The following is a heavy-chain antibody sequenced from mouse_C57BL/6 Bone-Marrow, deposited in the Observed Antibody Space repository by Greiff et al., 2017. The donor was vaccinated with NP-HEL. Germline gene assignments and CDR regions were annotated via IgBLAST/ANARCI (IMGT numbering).Heavy chain of an antibody. CDR1: GFTFSSYA. V-gene: IGHV5-4*01. D-gene: IGHD3-3*01. Sequence: EVKLMESGGGLVKPGGSLTLSCAASGFTFSSYAVSWVRQTPEKRLEWVATISDGGSYTYYPDNVKGRFSISRDKAKNNLYLQMSHLKSEDTAMYYCAREGLVLSWFAYWGQGTLLTVSA. J-gene: IGHJ3*01. CDR3: AREGLVLSWFAY. CDR2: ISDGGSYT.